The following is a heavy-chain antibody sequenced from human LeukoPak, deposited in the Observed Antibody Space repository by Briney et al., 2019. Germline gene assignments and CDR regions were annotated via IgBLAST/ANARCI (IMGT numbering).Heavy chain of an antibody. D-gene: IGHD3-3*01. CDR3: ASRSSIWSGYQDTLYYFDS. V-gene: IGHV4-59*01. J-gene: IGHJ4*02. Sequence: PSETLSLTCTVSGGSISSYYWSWIRQPPGKRLEWIGHIYYSGSTNYNPSLKSRVTISVDTSKNQFSLKLSSVTAADAAVYYCASRSSIWSGYQDTLYYFDSWGQGTLVTVSS. CDR2: IYYSGST. CDR1: GGSISSYY.